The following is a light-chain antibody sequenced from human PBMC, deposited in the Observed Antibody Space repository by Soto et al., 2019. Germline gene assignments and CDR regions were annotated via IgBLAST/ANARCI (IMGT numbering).Light chain of an antibody. CDR2: LGS. CDR3: MQTLQSPLT. J-gene: IGKJ4*01. Sequence: DIVMTQSPLSLPVTPGEPASISCRSSQSLLYSNGYNYLDWYLQKPGQSPQLLIYLGSNLASGVPDRFRGSGSGTDFTLNISRVEAEDVGVYYCMQTLQSPLTFGGGNKVEIK. V-gene: IGKV2-28*01. CDR1: QSLLYSNGYNY.